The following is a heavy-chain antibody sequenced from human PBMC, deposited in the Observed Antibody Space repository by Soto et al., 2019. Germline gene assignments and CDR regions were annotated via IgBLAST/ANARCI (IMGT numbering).Heavy chain of an antibody. D-gene: IGHD6-6*01. J-gene: IGHJ4*02. CDR2: ISSSSSYI. V-gene: IGHV3-21*01. CDR1: GFTFSSYS. CDR3: ARVGGQLVPGFDY. Sequence: EVQLVESGGGLVKHGGSLRLSCAASGFTFSSYSMNWVRQAPGKGLEWVSSISSSSSYIYYADSVKGRFTISRDNAKNSLYLQRNSLRAEDTAVYYCARVGGQLVPGFDYWGQGTLVTVSS.